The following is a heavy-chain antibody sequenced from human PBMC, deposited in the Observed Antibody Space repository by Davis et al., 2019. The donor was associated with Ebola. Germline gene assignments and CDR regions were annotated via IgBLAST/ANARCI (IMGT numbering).Heavy chain of an antibody. CDR1: GFSFSDYD. CDR3: VKGGLKDGYKFLDS. D-gene: IGHD5-24*01. J-gene: IGHJ4*02. Sequence: GESLKISCAASGFSFSDYDMYWVRQAPGKGLEWVSVVWREGLNRYYADSVKGRFTISRDDSKDTLSLHMNSLRDEDTAVYYCVKGGLKDGYKFLDSWGQGTLVTVSS. CDR2: VWREGLNR. V-gene: IGHV3-33*06.